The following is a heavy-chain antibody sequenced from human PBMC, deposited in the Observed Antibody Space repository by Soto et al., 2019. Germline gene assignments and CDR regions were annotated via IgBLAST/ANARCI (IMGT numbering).Heavy chain of an antibody. V-gene: IGHV3-66*01. Sequence: EVQLVESGGGLVQPGGSLRLSCAASGFTVSSNYMSWVRQAPGKGLEWVSVIYSGGTTYYADSVEGRFTISRDNSKNTLYLQLNSVRAEDTAGYYCARNVDRSEYRGWFDPWGQGTLVTVAS. CDR3: ARNVDRSEYRGWFDP. J-gene: IGHJ5*02. CDR2: IYSGGTT. CDR1: GFTVSSNY. D-gene: IGHD6-6*01.